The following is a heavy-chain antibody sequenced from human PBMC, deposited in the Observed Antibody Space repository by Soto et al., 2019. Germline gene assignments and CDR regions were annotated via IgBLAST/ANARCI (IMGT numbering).Heavy chain of an antibody. Sequence: GESLKISCKGSGYSFTSYWIGWVRQMPGKGLEWMGIIYPGDSDTRYSPSFQGQVTISADKSTSTAYLQWSSLKASDTAMYYCARHEGMPAYYYYYGRDVWGQGTTVTVFS. CDR3: ARHEGMPAYYYYYGRDV. D-gene: IGHD2-2*01. J-gene: IGHJ6*02. CDR2: IYPGDSDT. V-gene: IGHV5-51*01. CDR1: GYSFTSYW.